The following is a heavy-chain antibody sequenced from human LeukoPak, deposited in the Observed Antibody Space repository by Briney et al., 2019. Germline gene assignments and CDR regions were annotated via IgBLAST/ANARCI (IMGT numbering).Heavy chain of an antibody. CDR1: GGSVSSGSYY. J-gene: IGHJ3*02. CDR2: IYYSGST. D-gene: IGHD3-22*01. CDR3: ARDVTMIVVDTPDAFDI. Sequence: SETLSLTCTVSGGSVSSGSYYWGWIRQPPGKGLEWIGNIYYSGSTYYNPSLKSRVTISVETFKNQFSLKLSSVTAADTAVYYCARDVTMIVVDTPDAFDIWGQGTMVTVSS. V-gene: IGHV4-39*07.